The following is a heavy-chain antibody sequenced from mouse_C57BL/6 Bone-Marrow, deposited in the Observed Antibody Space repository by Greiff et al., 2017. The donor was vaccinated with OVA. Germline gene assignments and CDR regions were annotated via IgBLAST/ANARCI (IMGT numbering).Heavy chain of an antibody. J-gene: IGHJ1*03. CDR1: GFTFSDYY. D-gene: IGHD4-1*01. CDR3: ARGETGMGYFDV. CDR2: INYDGSST. Sequence: EVMLVESEGGLVQPGSSMKLSCTASGFTFSDYYMAWVRQVPEKGLEWVANINYDGSSTYYLDSLKSRFIISRDNAKNILYLQMSSLKSEDTATYYCARGETGMGYFDVWGTGTTVTVSS. V-gene: IGHV5-16*01.